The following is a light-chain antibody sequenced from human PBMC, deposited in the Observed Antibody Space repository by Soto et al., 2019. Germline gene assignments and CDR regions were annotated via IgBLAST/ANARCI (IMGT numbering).Light chain of an antibody. CDR1: QSVSSSY. CDR2: GAS. Sequence: EIVLTQSPGTLSLSPGERATLSCRASQSVSSSYLAWYQQKAGQAPRLLIYGASSRAAGIPDRFSGSGSGTDFTLTISRLEPEDFAVYYCHQYGSSPFTFGPGTKVDIK. V-gene: IGKV3-20*01. J-gene: IGKJ3*01. CDR3: HQYGSSPFT.